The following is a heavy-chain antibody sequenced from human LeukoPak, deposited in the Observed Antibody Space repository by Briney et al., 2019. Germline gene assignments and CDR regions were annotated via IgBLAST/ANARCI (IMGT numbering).Heavy chain of an antibody. CDR3: AREGYDFWSGYSHYYGMDV. CDR2: IYYSGST. V-gene: IGHV4-59*01. D-gene: IGHD3-3*01. J-gene: IGHJ6*02. CDR1: GGSISSYY. Sequence: PSETLSLTCTVSGGSISSYYWSWIRQPPGKGLEWIGYIYYSGSTNYNPSLKSRVTISVDTSKNQFSLKLSSVTAADTAVYYCAREGYDFWSGYSHYYGMDVWGQETTVTVSS.